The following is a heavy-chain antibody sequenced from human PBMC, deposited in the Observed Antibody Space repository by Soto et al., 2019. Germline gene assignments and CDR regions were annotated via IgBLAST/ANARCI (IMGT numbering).Heavy chain of an antibody. J-gene: IGHJ2*01. CDR2: IIPIFGTA. D-gene: IGHD2-21*02. V-gene: IGHV1-69*12. CDR3: ARTSVVTAIHWYFDL. CDR1: GGTFSSYA. Sequence: QVQLVQSGAEVKKPGSSVKVSCKASGGTFSSYAISWVRQAPGQGLEWMGGIIPIFGTANYAQKFQGRVTITADESTSTAYMELSSLRSEAMAVYYCARTSVVTAIHWYFDLWGRGTLVTVSS.